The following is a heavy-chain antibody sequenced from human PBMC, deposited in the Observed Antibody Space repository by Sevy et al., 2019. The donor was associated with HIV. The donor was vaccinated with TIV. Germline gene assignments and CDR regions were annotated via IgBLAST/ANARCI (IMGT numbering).Heavy chain of an antibody. D-gene: IGHD2-2*01. Sequence: GGSLRLSCAASGFTFSSYEIHWVRQAPGRGLEWVAAISHDGSKEYYGDSVRGRFTVSRDNSKNMLYLQVNSLRPEDTAVYYCARGGWDIVVVPAAFDIWGQGTMVTVSS. CDR3: ARGGWDIVVVPAAFDI. CDR2: ISHDGSKE. CDR1: GFTFSSYE. V-gene: IGHV3-30-3*01. J-gene: IGHJ3*02.